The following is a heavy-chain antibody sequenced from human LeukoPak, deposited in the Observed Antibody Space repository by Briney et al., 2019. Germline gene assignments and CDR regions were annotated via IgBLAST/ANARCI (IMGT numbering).Heavy chain of an antibody. Sequence: SVKVSCKASGGTFSSYAISWVRQAPGQGLEWMGGIIPIFGTANYAQKFQGRVTITADESTSTAYMELRSLRSDDTAVYYCARGLYSSSWYLNFDAFDIWGQGTMVTVSS. CDR2: IIPIFGTA. CDR3: ARGLYSSSWYLNFDAFDI. D-gene: IGHD6-13*01. V-gene: IGHV1-69*13. J-gene: IGHJ3*02. CDR1: GGTFSSYA.